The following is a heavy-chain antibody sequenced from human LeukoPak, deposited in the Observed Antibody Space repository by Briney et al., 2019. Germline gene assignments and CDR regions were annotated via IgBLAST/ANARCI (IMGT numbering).Heavy chain of an antibody. J-gene: IGHJ4*02. V-gene: IGHV3-33*07. CDR2: IWYDGSNK. CDR1: GFIFSSYG. D-gene: IGHD3-16*01. Sequence: GGSLRLSCAASGFIFSSYGMYWVRQAPGKGLEWVAVIWYDGSNKYYGDSVKGRFTVSRDNSNNTLYLQMNSLRAEDTAVYYCARDGGSRGLDYWGQGTLVTVSS. CDR3: ARDGGSRGLDY.